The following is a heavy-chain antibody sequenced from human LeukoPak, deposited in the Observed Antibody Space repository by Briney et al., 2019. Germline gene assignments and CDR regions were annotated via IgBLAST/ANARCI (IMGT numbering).Heavy chain of an antibody. V-gene: IGHV3-74*01. D-gene: IGHD1-26*01. CDR2: INSDGSST. CDR1: GYTFSSYW. Sequence: SGGFLRLSCAASGYTFSSYWMHWVRQAPGKGLVWVSRINSDGSSTSYADSVKDRFTISRDNAKNTLYLQMNSLRAEDTAVYYCARERGSRDFDYWGQGTLVTVSS. J-gene: IGHJ4*02. CDR3: ARERGSRDFDY.